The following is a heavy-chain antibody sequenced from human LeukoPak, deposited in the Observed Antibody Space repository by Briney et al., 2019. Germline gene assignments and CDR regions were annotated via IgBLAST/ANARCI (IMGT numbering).Heavy chain of an antibody. D-gene: IGHD3-22*01. V-gene: IGHV3-23*01. J-gene: IGHJ4*02. CDR1: GFTFSSYE. Sequence: PGGSLRLSCAASGFTFSSYEMNWVRQAPGKGLEWVSAISGSGGSTYYADSVKGRFTISRDNSKNTLYLQMNSLRAEDTAVYYCAKVFAYYYDSSGSLDYWGQGTLVTVSS. CDR3: AKVFAYYYDSSGSLDY. CDR2: ISGSGGST.